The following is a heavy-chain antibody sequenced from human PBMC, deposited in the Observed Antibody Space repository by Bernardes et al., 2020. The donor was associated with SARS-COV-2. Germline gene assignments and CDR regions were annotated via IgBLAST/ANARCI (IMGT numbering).Heavy chain of an antibody. CDR1: GYSFTSYW. D-gene: IGHD4-17*01. J-gene: IGHJ3*02. Sequence: GESLKISCKGSGYSFTSYWIGWVRQMPGKGLEWMGIIYPGDSDTRYSPSFQGQVTISADKSISTAYLQWSSLKASDTAMYYCARRRIKLRGVLADAFDIWGQGTMVTVSS. CDR3: ARRRIKLRGVLADAFDI. V-gene: IGHV5-51*01. CDR2: IYPGDSDT.